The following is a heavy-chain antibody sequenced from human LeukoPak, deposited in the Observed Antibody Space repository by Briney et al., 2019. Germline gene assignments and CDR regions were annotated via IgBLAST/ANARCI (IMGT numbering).Heavy chain of an antibody. Sequence: GGSLRLSCAASGSTFSSYAMSWVRQAPGKGLERVSAISGSGGSTYYADSVKGRFTISRDNSKNTLYLQMNSLRAEDTAVYYCAKGYYYDSSGYHGAFDIWGQGTMVTVSS. V-gene: IGHV3-23*01. D-gene: IGHD3-22*01. CDR1: GSTFSSYA. CDR3: AKGYYYDSSGYHGAFDI. CDR2: ISGSGGST. J-gene: IGHJ3*02.